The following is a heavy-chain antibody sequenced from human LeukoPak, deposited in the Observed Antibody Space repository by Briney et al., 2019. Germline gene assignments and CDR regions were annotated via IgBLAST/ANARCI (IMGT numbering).Heavy chain of an antibody. J-gene: IGHJ4*02. Sequence: PGGSLRISCAASGFTFSTDELNCVRQAPGKGLEWVSDISGDGDTIYYADSVKGRFTISRDNAKNSLYLQMNSLRAEDTGLYYCASYFDFWSGYHPGGEVGYWGQGTLVTASS. CDR3: ASYFDFWSGYHPGGEVGY. CDR1: GFTFSTDE. CDR2: ISGDGDTI. D-gene: IGHD3-3*01. V-gene: IGHV3-48*03.